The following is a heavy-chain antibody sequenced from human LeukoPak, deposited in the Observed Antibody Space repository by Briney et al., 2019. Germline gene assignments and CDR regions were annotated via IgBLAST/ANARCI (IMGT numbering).Heavy chain of an antibody. CDR1: EFIVSINY. CDR3: AKGATYYYDSSGYQTNGLFDY. J-gene: IGHJ4*02. V-gene: IGHV3-30*02. CDR2: IRYDGSDK. D-gene: IGHD3-22*01. Sequence: AGGSLRLSCAVSEFIVSINYMTWVRQAPGKGLEWVAFIRYDGSDKYYADSVKGRFTISRDNSKNTLYLQMNSLRAEDTAVYYCAKGATYYYDSSGYQTNGLFDYWGQGTLVTVSS.